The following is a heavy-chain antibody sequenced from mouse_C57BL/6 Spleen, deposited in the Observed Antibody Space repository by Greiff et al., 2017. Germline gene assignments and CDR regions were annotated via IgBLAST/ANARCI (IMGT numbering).Heavy chain of an antibody. CDR2: IYPGSGST. CDR1: GYTFTSYW. V-gene: IGHV1-55*01. D-gene: IGHD2-5*01. J-gene: IGHJ2*01. Sequence: VQLQQPGAELVKPGASVKMSCKASGYTFTSYWITWVKQRPGQGLEWIGDIYPGSGSTNYNEKFKSKATLTVDTSSSTAYMQLSSLTSEDSAVYYCASVFYYSNSYFDYWGQGTTLTVSS. CDR3: ASVFYYSNSYFDY.